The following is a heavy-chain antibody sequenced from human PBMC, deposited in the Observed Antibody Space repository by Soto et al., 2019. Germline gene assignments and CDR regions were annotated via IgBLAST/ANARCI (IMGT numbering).Heavy chain of an antibody. CDR2: IPWNSGTL. CDR1: GFTFNDFA. Sequence: GGSLRLSCVASGFTFNDFAMHWVRQAPGKGLEWVSGIPWNSGTLDYADSVRGRFSISRDNAKNSLYLQMNSLRVEDTALYYCARHRGYHYYGMDVWGQGATVTVSS. V-gene: IGHV3-9*01. CDR3: ARHRGYHYYGMDV. J-gene: IGHJ6*02.